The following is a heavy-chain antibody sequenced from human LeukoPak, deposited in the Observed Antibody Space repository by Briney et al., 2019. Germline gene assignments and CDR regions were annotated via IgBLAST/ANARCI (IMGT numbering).Heavy chain of an antibody. D-gene: IGHD2-15*01. V-gene: IGHV4-39*07. Sequence: SETLSLTCTVSGGSISSSSYYWGWIRQPPGKGLEWIGSIYYSGSTYYNPSLKSRVTISVDTSKNQFSLKLSSVTAADTAVYYCARDVIRGPRGESATEISGFDPWGQGTLVTVSS. CDR1: GGSISSSSYY. J-gene: IGHJ5*02. CDR2: IYYSGST. CDR3: ARDVIRGPRGESATEISGFDP.